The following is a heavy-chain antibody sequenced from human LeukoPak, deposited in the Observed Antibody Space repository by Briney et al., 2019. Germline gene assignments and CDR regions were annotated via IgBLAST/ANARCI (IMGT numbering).Heavy chain of an antibody. V-gene: IGHV4-34*01. CDR3: ARGEWLRSWFGY. CDR2: VNHSGST. J-gene: IGHJ4*02. CDR1: GGSFSGYY. Sequence: SETLSLTCAVYGGSFSGYYWSWIRQPPGKGLEWIGEVNHSGSTNYNPSLKSRVTISVDTSKNQFSLKLSSVTAADTAVYYCARGEWLRSWFGYWGQGTLVTVSS. D-gene: IGHD5-12*01.